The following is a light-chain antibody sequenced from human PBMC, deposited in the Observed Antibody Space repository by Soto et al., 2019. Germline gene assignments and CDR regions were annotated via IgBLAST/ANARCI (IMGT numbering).Light chain of an antibody. CDR2: GAT. J-gene: IGKJ1*01. CDR1: QSVGSNY. CDR3: HQYGRSPWT. Sequence: ESVLTQSPVTLSLSPGARATLSCRASQSVGSNYLAWYQQKPGQSPRLVIYGATNRATGIPDRFSGSGSGTDFTLTISKVEPEDFAVYYCHQYGRSPWTFGQGTKVDIK. V-gene: IGKV3-20*01.